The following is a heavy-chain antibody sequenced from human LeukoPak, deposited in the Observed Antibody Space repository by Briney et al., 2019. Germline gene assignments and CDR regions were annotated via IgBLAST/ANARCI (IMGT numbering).Heavy chain of an antibody. V-gene: IGHV1-8*01. CDR2: MNPNSGNT. CDR1: GYTFTSYD. D-gene: IGHD6-13*01. J-gene: IGHJ4*02. Sequence: ASVKVSCKASGYTFTSYDINWVRQATGQGLEWMGWMNPNSGNTGYAQKFQGRVNMTRNTSISTAYMELSSLRSEDTAVYYCARFREDIAAAGDYWGQGTLVTVSS. CDR3: ARFREDIAAAGDY.